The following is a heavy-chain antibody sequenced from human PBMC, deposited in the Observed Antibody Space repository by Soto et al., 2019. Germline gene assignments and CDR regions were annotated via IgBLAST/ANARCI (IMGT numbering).Heavy chain of an antibody. CDR3: ARDRYNWNDRSRVRNWFDP. V-gene: IGHV1-46*01. CDR2: INPSGGST. Sequence: QVQLVQSGAEVKKPGASVKVSCKASGYTFTSYYMHWVRQAPGQGLEWMGLINPSGGSTSYAQKFQGRVTMTRDTSTSTVYMELSSLRSEDTAVYYCARDRYNWNDRSRVRNWFDPWGQGTLVTVSS. J-gene: IGHJ5*02. D-gene: IGHD1-20*01. CDR1: GYTFTSYY.